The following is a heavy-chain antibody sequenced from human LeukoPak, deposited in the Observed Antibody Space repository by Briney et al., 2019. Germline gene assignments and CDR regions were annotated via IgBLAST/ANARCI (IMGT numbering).Heavy chain of an antibody. CDR3: ARGASWNYYYYMDV. Sequence: GGSLRLSCAASGFTFSSYAMCWVRQAPGKGLEWVSTISDSGIYTSYADSVKGRFTTSRDTSKNTLYLQMNSLRADDTAVYYCARGASWNYYYYMDVWGKGTTVTVSS. J-gene: IGHJ6*03. D-gene: IGHD2-2*01. V-gene: IGHV3-23*01. CDR1: GFTFSSYA. CDR2: ISDSGIYT.